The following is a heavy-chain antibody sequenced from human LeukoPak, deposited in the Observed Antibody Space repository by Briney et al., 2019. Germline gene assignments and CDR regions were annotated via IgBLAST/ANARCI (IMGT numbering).Heavy chain of an antibody. CDR3: AKDGGLWVSAHWGDS. CDR2: ISSSSSYI. J-gene: IGHJ4*02. Sequence: GGSLRLSCTASGFTFSSYTMHWVRQAPGKGLEWVSSISSSSSYIYYADSVKGRLTISRDNAKNSLYLQMNSLRAEDTAVYYCAKDGGLWVSAHWGDSWGRGTLVTVSS. V-gene: IGHV3-21*04. D-gene: IGHD7-27*01. CDR1: GFTFSSYT.